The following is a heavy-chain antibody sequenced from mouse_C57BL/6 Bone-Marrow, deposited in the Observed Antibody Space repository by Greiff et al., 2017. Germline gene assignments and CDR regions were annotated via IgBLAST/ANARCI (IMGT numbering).Heavy chain of an antibody. CDR2: IDPSDSYT. J-gene: IGHJ1*03. D-gene: IGHD1-1*01. Sequence: VQLQQPGAELVMPGASVKLSCKASGYTFTSYWMHWVKQRPGQGLEWIGEIDPSDSYTNYNQKFKGKSTLTVDKSSSTAYMQLSSLTSDDSAVYYCARMRYYGSRGDFDVWGTGTTVTVSS. CDR1: GYTFTSYW. CDR3: ARMRYYGSRGDFDV. V-gene: IGHV1-69*01.